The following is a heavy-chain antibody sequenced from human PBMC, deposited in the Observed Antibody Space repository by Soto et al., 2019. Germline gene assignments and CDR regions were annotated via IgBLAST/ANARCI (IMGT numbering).Heavy chain of an antibody. J-gene: IGHJ3*02. CDR3: AKGPDPGAFDI. Sequence: GGSLRLSCAASGFNFSSYSMHWVRQAPGKGLEWVSTFRGSGDGTYYADSVKGRFTVSRDNSNNQLYLQMNGLRAEDTAVYYCAKGPDPGAFDIWGQGTMVTVSS. V-gene: IGHV3-23*01. CDR1: GFNFSSYS. CDR2: FRGSGDGT. D-gene: IGHD3-10*01.